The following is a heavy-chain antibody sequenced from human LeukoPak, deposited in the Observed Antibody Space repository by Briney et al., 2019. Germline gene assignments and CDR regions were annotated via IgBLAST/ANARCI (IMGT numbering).Heavy chain of an antibody. J-gene: IGHJ4*02. V-gene: IGHV4-59*08. CDR3: ASLSGWRLNY. CDR1: GGSISSYY. D-gene: IGHD6-19*01. CDR2: IHHSGST. Sequence: SETLSLTCTVSGGSISSYYRSWIRQPPGKGLEWIGYIHHSGSTNYNPSLKSRVTISVDTSKNQFSLKLSSVTAADTAVYFCASLSGWRLNYWGQGTLVTVSS.